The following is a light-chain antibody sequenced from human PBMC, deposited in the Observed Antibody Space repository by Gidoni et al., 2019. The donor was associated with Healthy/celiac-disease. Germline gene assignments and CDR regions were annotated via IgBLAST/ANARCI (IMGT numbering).Light chain of an antibody. CDR1: QSVLYSSNNKKY. Sequence: DIVMTQSPDSLAVSLGERATINCKSSQSVLYSSNNKKYLAWYQQKPGQPPKLLIYWASTRESGVPDRVSGSGSETDFTLTISSLQAEDVAVYDCQQYYSTPHTFGQGTKLEIK. V-gene: IGKV4-1*01. J-gene: IGKJ2*01. CDR3: QQYYSTPHT. CDR2: WAS.